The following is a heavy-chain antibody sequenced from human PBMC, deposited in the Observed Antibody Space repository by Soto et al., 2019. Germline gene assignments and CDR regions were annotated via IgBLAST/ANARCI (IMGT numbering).Heavy chain of an antibody. CDR3: ARRYDYVLGSYPIRKACDI. CDR2: IIPIFGTA. CDR1: GGTFSSYA. J-gene: IGHJ3*02. Sequence: QVQLVQSGAEVKKPGSSVQVSCKASGGTFSSYAISWVRQAPGQGLEWMGWIIPIFGTANYAQKFQGRVKITADTSTSTAYMELSSLRSEDTAVYYCARRYDYVLGSYPIRKACDIWGQGTMITVSS. V-gene: IGHV1-69*06. D-gene: IGHD3-16*01.